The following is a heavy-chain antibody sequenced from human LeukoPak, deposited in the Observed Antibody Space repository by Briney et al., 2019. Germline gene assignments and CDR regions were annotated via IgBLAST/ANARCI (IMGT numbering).Heavy chain of an antibody. CDR1: GFTFSSYW. CDR2: INSDGSST. D-gene: IGHD1-26*01. J-gene: IGHJ4*02. CDR3: ARDRTVGATPYYFDY. Sequence: PGGSLRLSCAASGFTFSSYWMHWVRQAPGKGLVWVSRINSDGSSTSYADSVKGRFTISRDNAKNTLYLQMNSLRAEDTAVYYCARDRTVGATPYYFDYWGQGTLVTVSS. V-gene: IGHV3-74*01.